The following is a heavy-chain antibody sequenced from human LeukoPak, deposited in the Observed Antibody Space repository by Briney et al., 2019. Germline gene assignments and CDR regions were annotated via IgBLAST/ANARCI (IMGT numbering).Heavy chain of an antibody. CDR1: GFTFSSYA. CDR3: AKGYYYDTSDYYSIDY. J-gene: IGHJ4*02. CDR2: ISYDGSNK. D-gene: IGHD3-22*01. V-gene: IGHV3-30-3*01. Sequence: GGSLRLSCAASGFTFSSYAMHWVRQAPGKGLEWVAVISYDGSNKYYADSVKGRFTISRDNSRNTLYLQMNSLRAEDTAVYYCAKGYYYDTSDYYSIDYWGQGTLVTVSS.